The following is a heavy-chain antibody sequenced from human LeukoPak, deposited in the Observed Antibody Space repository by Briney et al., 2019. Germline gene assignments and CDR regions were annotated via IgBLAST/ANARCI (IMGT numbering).Heavy chain of an antibody. J-gene: IGHJ1*01. V-gene: IGHV5-51*01. D-gene: IGHD3-10*01. CDR2: IYPGDSDT. CDR3: ARRGRGDDAEYFQH. CDR1: GYSFTSYW. Sequence: GESLQISCQGSGYSFTSYWIGWVRQLPGKGLEWMGIIYPGDSDTRYSPSFQGQVTISADKSISTAYLQWSSLKASDTATYYCARRGRGDDAEYFQHWGQGTLVTVTS.